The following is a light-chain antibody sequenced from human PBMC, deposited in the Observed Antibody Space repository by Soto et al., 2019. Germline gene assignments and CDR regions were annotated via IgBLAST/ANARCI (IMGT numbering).Light chain of an antibody. Sequence: QSALTQPASVSGSPGQSITISCTGTSSDIGGYNYVSWYQQHPGKAPKLMIYDVSNRPSGVSNRFSGSKSGNTASLTISGLQAEDEDDYYCTSYTGSITLVFGGGTKLTVL. V-gene: IGLV2-14*03. CDR2: DVS. CDR3: TSYTGSITLV. CDR1: SSDIGGYNY. J-gene: IGLJ3*02.